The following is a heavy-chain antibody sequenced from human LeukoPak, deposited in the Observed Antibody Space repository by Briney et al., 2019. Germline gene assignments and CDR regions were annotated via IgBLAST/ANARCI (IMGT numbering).Heavy chain of an antibody. D-gene: IGHD3-16*01. Sequence: ASVRVSCKPSGYTFTNNAINWVRQAPGQGLEYMGWINTATGNPSYAQGFTGRFVFSLDTAVNTAYLQISSLKAEDTAVYYCGRDPYLRAFDYWGQGTLVTVSS. CDR3: GRDPYLRAFDY. CDR1: GYTFTNNA. CDR2: INTATGNP. V-gene: IGHV7-4-1*02. J-gene: IGHJ4*02.